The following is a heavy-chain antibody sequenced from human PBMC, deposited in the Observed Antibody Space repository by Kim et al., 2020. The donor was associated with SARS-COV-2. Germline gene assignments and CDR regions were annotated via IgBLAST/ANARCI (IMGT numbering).Heavy chain of an antibody. CDR3: AKDMSTMFPGVLTCPHHSDY. Sequence: GGSLRLSCAASGFPFSSYTMTWVRQAPGKGLEWVASIFANGGRTFYADSVKGRFTISRDNSENTLFLQMYSLRAEDTAVYYCAKDMSTMFPGVLTCPHHSDYWGQGTLVTVSS. CDR1: GFPFSSYT. CDR2: IFANGGRT. J-gene: IGHJ4*02. D-gene: IGHD3-10*01. V-gene: IGHV3-23*01.